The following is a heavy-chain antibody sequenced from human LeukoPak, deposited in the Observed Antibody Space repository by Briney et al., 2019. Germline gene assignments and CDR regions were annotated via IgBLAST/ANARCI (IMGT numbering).Heavy chain of an antibody. CDR1: GGSISSGFYY. D-gene: IGHD3-10*01. CDR2: VYYSGTT. J-gene: IGHJ6*03. Sequence: SETLSLTCSVSGGSISSGFYYWGWIRQPPGKGLEWIGSVYYSGTTYYNPSLKSRVTISVDTSRNQFSLKMSSVTAADTAVYYCARAVGSGSFQTYYYYMDVWGKGTTVTISS. CDR3: ARAVGSGSFQTYYYYMDV. V-gene: IGHV4-39*07.